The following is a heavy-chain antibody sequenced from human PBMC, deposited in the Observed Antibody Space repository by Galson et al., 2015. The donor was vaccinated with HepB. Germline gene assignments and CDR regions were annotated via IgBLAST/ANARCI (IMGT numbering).Heavy chain of an antibody. V-gene: IGHV4-59*01. Sequence: QVQLQESGPGLVKPSETLSLTCTVSGGSISSYYWSWIRQPPGKGLEWIGYIYYSGSTNYNPSLKSRVTISVDTSKNQFSLKLSSVTAADTAVYYCARSSSWRNPFDYWGQGTLVTVSS. CDR1: GGSISSYY. J-gene: IGHJ4*02. CDR3: ARSSSWRNPFDY. CDR2: IYYSGST. D-gene: IGHD6-13*01.